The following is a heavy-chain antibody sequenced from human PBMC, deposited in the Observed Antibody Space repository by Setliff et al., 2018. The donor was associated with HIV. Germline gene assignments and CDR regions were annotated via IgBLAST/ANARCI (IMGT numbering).Heavy chain of an antibody. J-gene: IGHJ6*02. CDR1: GLTFSDFW. CDR3: ARGRDSGYYYGMDV. Sequence: GGSLRLSCAASGLTFSDFWMHWVRQVPGKGLVWVSRINTDGGSANYADSVKGRFTVSRDNAKNTLYLQMNSLRPEDTAVYFCARGRDSGYYYGMDVWGQGTTVTVSS. CDR2: INTDGGSA. D-gene: IGHD2-21*01. V-gene: IGHV3-74*01.